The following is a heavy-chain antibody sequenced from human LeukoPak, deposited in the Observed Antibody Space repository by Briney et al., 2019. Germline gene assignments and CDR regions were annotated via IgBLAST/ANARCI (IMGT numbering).Heavy chain of an antibody. Sequence: GESLKITCKGSGYSFTNYWIGWVRQMPGKGLEWMGIIYPGDSDTRYSPSFQGQVTISAEKSISTAYLQWSSLKASDTALYYCASRKKGMATAGFDYWGQGTLVTVSS. CDR3: ASRKKGMATAGFDY. CDR1: GYSFTNYW. D-gene: IGHD5-24*01. CDR2: IYPGDSDT. J-gene: IGHJ4*02. V-gene: IGHV5-51*01.